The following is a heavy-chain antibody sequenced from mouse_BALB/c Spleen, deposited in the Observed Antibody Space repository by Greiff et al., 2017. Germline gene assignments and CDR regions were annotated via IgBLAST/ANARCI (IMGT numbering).Heavy chain of an antibody. CDR1: GYTFTSYW. Sequence: VQLQQSGTVLARPGASVKMSCKASGYTFTSYWMHWVKQRPGQGLEWIGAIYPGNSDTSYNQKFKGKAKLTAVTSTSTAYMELSSLTNEDSAVYYCTRGGSTMITTFDYWGQGTTLTVSS. J-gene: IGHJ2*01. CDR3: TRGGSTMITTFDY. CDR2: IYPGNSDT. D-gene: IGHD2-4*01. V-gene: IGHV1-5*01.